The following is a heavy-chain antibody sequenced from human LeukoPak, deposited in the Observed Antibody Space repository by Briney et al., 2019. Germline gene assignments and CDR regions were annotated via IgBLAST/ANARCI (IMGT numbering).Heavy chain of an antibody. V-gene: IGHV3-30-3*01. J-gene: IGHJ4*02. CDR2: ISSTGNIK. CDR3: AKDNSHWLFDY. D-gene: IGHD1-1*01. Sequence: GGSLRLSCAASGFSFSSTSMHWVRQAPGKGLEWVAVISSTGNIKNFADSVKGRFTISRDNSKNTLYLQMNTRRAEDSSFYYCAKDNSHWLFDYWGRGTLVTVSS. CDR1: GFSFSSTS.